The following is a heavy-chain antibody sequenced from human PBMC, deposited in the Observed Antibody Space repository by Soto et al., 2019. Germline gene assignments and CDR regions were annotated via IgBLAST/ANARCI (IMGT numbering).Heavy chain of an antibody. J-gene: IGHJ5*02. CDR3: ARDGAAAGIWFDP. CDR2: ISPDGSNT. V-gene: IGHV3-74*01. Sequence: GGSLRLSCVASGFTFSNYWMHWVRQAPGKGLVWVSRISPDGSNTNYADSVKGRFTISRDNAKNTVYLQMNSLRAEDTAVYYCARDGAAAGIWFDPWGQGTLVTVSS. CDR1: GFTFSNYW. D-gene: IGHD6-13*01.